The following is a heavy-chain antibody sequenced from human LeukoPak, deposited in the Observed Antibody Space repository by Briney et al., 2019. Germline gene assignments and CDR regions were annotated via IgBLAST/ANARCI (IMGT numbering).Heavy chain of an antibody. CDR2: IYYSGST. J-gene: IGHJ4*02. CDR1: GGSTSSSSYY. Sequence: SETLSLTCTVSGGSTSSSSYYWGWIRQPPGKGLEWIGSIYYSGSTYYNPSLKSRVTISVDTSKNQFSLKLSSVTAADTAVYYCARGPYYDFWSGYYPAGDYWGQGTLVTVSS. CDR3: ARGPYYDFWSGYYPAGDY. D-gene: IGHD3-3*01. V-gene: IGHV4-39*01.